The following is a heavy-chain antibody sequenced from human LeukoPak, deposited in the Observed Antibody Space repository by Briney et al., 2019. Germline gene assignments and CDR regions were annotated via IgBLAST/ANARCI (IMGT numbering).Heavy chain of an antibody. CDR3: ARRQYSGYDFDF. CDR2: IDPSDSYT. CDR1: GYSFTSYW. V-gene: IGHV5-10-1*01. D-gene: IGHD5-12*01. J-gene: IGHJ4*02. Sequence: GESLRISCKGSGYSFTSYWISWVRQMPGKGLEWMGRIDPSDSYTNYSPSFQGHVTISADKSISTAYLQWNTLEASDTAMYCCARRQYSGYDFDFWGQGTLVTVSS.